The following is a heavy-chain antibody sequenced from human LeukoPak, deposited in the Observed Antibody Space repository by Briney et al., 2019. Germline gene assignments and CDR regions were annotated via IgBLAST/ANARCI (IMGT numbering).Heavy chain of an antibody. CDR3: AKGSSGYFADL. J-gene: IGHJ5*02. CDR2: IGNDGGGT. D-gene: IGHD3-22*01. Sequence: GGSLRLSCAASGFTFNNYGLIWVRQAPGKGLEWVAAIGNDGGGTMYAAFVEGRFTISRDNSKNTPFLQMNSLRAEDTALYYCAKGSSGYFADLWGQGTLVTVSS. CDR1: GFTFNNYG. V-gene: IGHV3-23*01.